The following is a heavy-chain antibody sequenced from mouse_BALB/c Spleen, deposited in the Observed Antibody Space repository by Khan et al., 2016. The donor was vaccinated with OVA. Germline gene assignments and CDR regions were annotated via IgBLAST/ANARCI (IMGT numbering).Heavy chain of an antibody. D-gene: IGHD1-1*01. Sequence: QVQLQQSGPELVKPGASVKMSCKASGYTFTDYVISWVKQGPGQGLEWIGEIYPGSASTHYNERFKGKATLTADKSSNTAYMQLSSLTSEDSAVYFGARPTYYYGSNSCWDFAVWGAGTTVTVSS. CDR3: ARPTYYYGSNSCWDFAV. CDR1: GYTFTDYV. J-gene: IGHJ1*01. V-gene: IGHV1-77*01. CDR2: IYPGSAST.